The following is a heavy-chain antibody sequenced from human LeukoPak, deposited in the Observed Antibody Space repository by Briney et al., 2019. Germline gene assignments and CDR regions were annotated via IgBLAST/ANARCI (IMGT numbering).Heavy chain of an antibody. CDR3: AREASYYGSGSYPGRAFDI. J-gene: IGHJ3*02. CDR1: GGSFSGYY. CDR2: INHSGNT. D-gene: IGHD3-10*01. V-gene: IGHV4-34*01. Sequence: PSETLSLTCAVYGGSFSGYYWSWIRQPPGKGLEWIGEINHSGNTNYNPSLKSRVTISVDTSKNQFSLKLSSVTAADTAVYYCAREASYYGSGSYPGRAFDIWGQGTMVTVSS.